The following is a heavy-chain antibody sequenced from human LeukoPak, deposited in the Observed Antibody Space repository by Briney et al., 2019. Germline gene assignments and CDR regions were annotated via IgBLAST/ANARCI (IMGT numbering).Heavy chain of an antibody. CDR2: INPYNGNT. J-gene: IGHJ4*02. Sequence: GASVKVSCKASGYIFTSYGISWVRQAPGQGLEWMRWINPYNGNTNYAQNPQGRVTMTTGTSTSTAYMELRSLRSDDTAMYYCARDSLLRGYDFWSGYYTLMFYYWGQGTLVTVSS. V-gene: IGHV1-18*01. CDR1: GYIFTSYG. CDR3: ARDSLLRGYDFWSGYYTLMFYY. D-gene: IGHD3-3*01.